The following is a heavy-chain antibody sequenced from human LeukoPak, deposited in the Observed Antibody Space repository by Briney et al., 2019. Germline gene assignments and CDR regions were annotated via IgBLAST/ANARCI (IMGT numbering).Heavy chain of an antibody. CDR2: FHFSGST. V-gene: IGHV4-59*12. CDR3: ARGHSIEPYYYYYYMDV. CDR1: GGSISSYY. D-gene: IGHD4-11*01. J-gene: IGHJ6*03. Sequence: SETLSLTCNVSGGSISSYYWSWIRQPPGKGLEWIGYFHFSGSTNYNPSLKSRVTISVDTSKNQFSLKLRSVTAADTAVYYCARGHSIEPYYYYYYMDVWGKGTTVTVSS.